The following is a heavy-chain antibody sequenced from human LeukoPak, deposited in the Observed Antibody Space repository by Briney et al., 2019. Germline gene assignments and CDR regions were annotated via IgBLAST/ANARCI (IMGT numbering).Heavy chain of an antibody. CDR1: GFTFSDAW. J-gene: IGHJ4*02. D-gene: IGHD6-13*01. CDR3: ARGGSSWYPDY. Sequence: PGGSLRLSCAASGFTFSDAWMNWVRQAPGKGLEWVAVISYDGSNKYYADSVKGRFTISRDNAKNTLYLQMNSLRAEDTAVYYCARGGSSWYPDYWGQGTLVTVSS. V-gene: IGHV3-30-3*01. CDR2: ISYDGSNK.